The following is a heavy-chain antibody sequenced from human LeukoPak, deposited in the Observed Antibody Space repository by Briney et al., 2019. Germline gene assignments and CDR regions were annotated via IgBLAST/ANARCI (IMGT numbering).Heavy chain of an antibody. CDR1: GGTFNTYT. J-gene: IGHJ4*02. CDR3: ARDRGGYTYSHDY. CDR2: IIPILDIP. Sequence: ASVKVSCKASGGTFNTYTINWVRQAPGQGLEWMGRIIPILDIPNYAQKFQGRITITADKSTSTAYMELSSLRSGDTAVYYCARDRGGYTYSHDYWGQGTLVTVSS. V-gene: IGHV1-69*04. D-gene: IGHD5-18*01.